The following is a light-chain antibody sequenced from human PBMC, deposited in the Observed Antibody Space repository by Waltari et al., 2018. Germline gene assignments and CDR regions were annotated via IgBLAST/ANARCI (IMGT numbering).Light chain of an antibody. Sequence: DVVMTQSPLSLPVTLGQPASISCRSSQSLLHSDGNTYLSWFQQRPGQSPRRLIYKVSNRDPGVPDRFSGSGSCTDFTLKISRVEAEDLGVYYCMQGTHWPRYTFGQGTKLDIK. CDR1: QSLLHSDGNTY. J-gene: IGKJ2*01. V-gene: IGKV2-30*02. CDR3: MQGTHWPRYT. CDR2: KVS.